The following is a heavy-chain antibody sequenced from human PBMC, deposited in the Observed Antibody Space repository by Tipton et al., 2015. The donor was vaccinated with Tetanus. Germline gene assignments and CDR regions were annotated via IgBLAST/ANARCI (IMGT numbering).Heavy chain of an antibody. CDR1: GGSFSGYY. CDR3: ASLAVADYYFDY. CDR2: IYYSGST. V-gene: IGHV4-34*01. D-gene: IGHD6-19*01. J-gene: IGHJ4*02. Sequence: GLVKPSETLSLTCAVYGGSFSGYYWSWIRQPPGKGLEWIGSIYYSGSTYYNPSLKSRVTISVDTSKNQFSLKLSSVTAADTAVYYCASLAVADYYFDYWGQGTLVTVSS.